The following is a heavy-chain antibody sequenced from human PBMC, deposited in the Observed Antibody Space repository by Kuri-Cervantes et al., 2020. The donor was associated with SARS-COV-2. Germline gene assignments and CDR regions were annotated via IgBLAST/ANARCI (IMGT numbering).Heavy chain of an antibody. J-gene: IGHJ6*03. CDR2: ITRSSVYI. D-gene: IGHD2-21*01. Sequence: GGSLRLSCAASGFTFSSYWMNWVRQAPGKGLEWVSSITRSSVYISYADSLKGRFTISRDNAKNSLYLHMNSLRGDDTAVYYCARVAGEGPIYYYYMDVWGKGTTVTVSS. V-gene: IGHV3-21*01. CDR1: GFTFSSYW. CDR3: ARVAGEGPIYYYYMDV.